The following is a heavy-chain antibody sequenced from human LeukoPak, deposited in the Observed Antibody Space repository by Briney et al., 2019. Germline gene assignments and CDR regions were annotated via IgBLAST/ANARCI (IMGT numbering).Heavy chain of an antibody. CDR1: GGSISSSSYY. J-gene: IGHJ3*02. V-gene: IGHV4-39*07. Sequence: KPSETLSLTCTVSGGSISSSSYYWGWIRQPPGKGLEWIGSIYYSGSTYYNPSLKSRVTISVDTSKNQFSLKLSSVTAADTAVYYCARDQSAWYLRPFDIWGQGTMVTVSS. CDR2: IYYSGST. CDR3: ARDQSAWYLRPFDI. D-gene: IGHD6-19*01.